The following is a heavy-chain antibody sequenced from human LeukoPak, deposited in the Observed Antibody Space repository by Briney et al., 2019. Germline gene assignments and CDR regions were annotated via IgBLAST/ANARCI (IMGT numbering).Heavy chain of an antibody. J-gene: IGHJ4*02. CDR1: GGTFSSYA. Sequence: ASVKVSCKASGGTFSSYAISWVRQAPGQGLEWMGGIIPIFGTANYAQKFQGRVTITADKSTSTAYMELSSLRSEDTAVYYCARGAMPYSSGSNGIFDSWGKGPLVTVSS. CDR3: ARGAMPYSSGSNGIFDS. D-gene: IGHD6-19*01. CDR2: IIPIFGTA. V-gene: IGHV1-69*06.